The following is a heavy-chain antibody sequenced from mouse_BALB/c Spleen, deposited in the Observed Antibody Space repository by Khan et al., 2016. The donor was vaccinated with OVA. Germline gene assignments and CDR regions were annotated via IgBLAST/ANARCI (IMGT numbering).Heavy chain of an antibody. Sequence: VQLQQSGTVLARPGASVKMSCKGSGYTFTNYWMHWVKQRPGQGLEWIGVIYPGNSDTNYNQKFKGKAKLTAVTSTSTAYMELNSLTNEDSADYYGTRNGFGNYESWDYWGQGTTLTVSS. CDR2: IYPGNSDT. CDR3: TRNGFGNYESWDY. J-gene: IGHJ2*01. D-gene: IGHD2-1*01. CDR1: GYTFTNYW. V-gene: IGHV1-5*01.